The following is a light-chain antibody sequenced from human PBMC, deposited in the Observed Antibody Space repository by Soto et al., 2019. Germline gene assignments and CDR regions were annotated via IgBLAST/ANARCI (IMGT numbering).Light chain of an antibody. CDR2: RND. J-gene: IGLJ3*02. V-gene: IGLV1-47*01. CDR3: AAWDDSLSGVV. Sequence: QSVLTQPPSASGTPGQRVTISCSGSTSNLGSNFVYWYQQVPGAAPKLLISRNDQRPSGVPDRFSGSKSGTSASLAISGLRSEDEADYHCAAWDDSLSGVVFGGGTKATVL. CDR1: TSNLGSNF.